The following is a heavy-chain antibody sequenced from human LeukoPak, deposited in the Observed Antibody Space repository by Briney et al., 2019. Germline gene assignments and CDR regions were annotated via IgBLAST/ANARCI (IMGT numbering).Heavy chain of an antibody. Sequence: PGGSLRLSCAASGFTFSSYSMNWVRQAPGKGLEWVSYISSSGTIYYADSVKGRFTISRDNAKNSLYLQMNSLRAEDTAVYYCASVYCSSTSCYGDFDYWGQGTLVTVSS. D-gene: IGHD2-2*01. V-gene: IGHV3-48*01. CDR1: GFTFSSYS. CDR2: ISSSGTI. J-gene: IGHJ4*02. CDR3: ASVYCSSTSCYGDFDY.